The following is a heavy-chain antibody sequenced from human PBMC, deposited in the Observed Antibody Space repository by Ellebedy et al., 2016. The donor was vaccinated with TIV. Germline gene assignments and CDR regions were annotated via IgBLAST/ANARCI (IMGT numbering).Heavy chain of an antibody. CDR1: GYTFTSYG. J-gene: IGHJ6*02. Sequence: ASVKVSCKASGYTFTSYGISWVRQAPGQGLEWMGWISAYNGNTNYAQKLQGRVTMTTDTSTSTAYMELRSLRSDDTAMYYCARVRRLSGILTGYYNDYGMDVWGQGTTVTVSS. V-gene: IGHV1-18*01. D-gene: IGHD3-9*01. CDR2: ISAYNGNT. CDR3: ARVRRLSGILTGYYNDYGMDV.